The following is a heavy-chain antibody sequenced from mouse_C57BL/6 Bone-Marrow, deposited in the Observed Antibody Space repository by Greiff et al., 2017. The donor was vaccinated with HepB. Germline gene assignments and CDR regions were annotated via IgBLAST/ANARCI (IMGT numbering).Heavy chain of an antibody. CDR3: ARSLRLRRRRSGYFDY. V-gene: IGHV1-18*01. Sequence: EVQLQESGPELVKPGASVKIPCKASGYTFTDYNMDWVKQSHGKSLEWIGDINPNNGGTIYNQKFKGKATLTVDKSSSTAYMELRSLTSEDTAVYYCARSLRLRRRRSGYFDYWGQCTTLTASS. CDR1: GYTFTDYN. D-gene: IGHD2-2*01. CDR2: INPNNGGT. J-gene: IGHJ2*01.